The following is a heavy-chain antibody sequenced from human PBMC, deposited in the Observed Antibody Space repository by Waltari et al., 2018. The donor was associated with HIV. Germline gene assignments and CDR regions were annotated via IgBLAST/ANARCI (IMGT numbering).Heavy chain of an antibody. D-gene: IGHD3-16*02. J-gene: IGHJ4*02. V-gene: IGHV1-3*01. Sequence: QVQLVQSRAEVKRPGASVKVSCKTSGYTFTNYAVHWVRQAPGKRLESMGWITVGNSKTQYSQKFQGRLTITRDTSASVAYMELTRLKSEDTAVYFCAREGAGDIYYLEYWGQGTLVTVSS. CDR2: ITVGNSKT. CDR3: AREGAGDIYYLEY. CDR1: GYTFTNYA.